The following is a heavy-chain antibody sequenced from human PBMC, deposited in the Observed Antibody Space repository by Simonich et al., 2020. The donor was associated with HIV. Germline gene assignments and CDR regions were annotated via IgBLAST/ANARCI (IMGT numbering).Heavy chain of an antibody. CDR1: GGSFSGYY. CDR3: ARGFYQRLYYFDY. Sequence: QVQLQQWGAGLLKPSETLSLTCAVYGGSFSGYYWSWIRQPPGKGLEWIGKINHSGITNYNPSLKSRVTISVDTSKNQFSLKLSSVTAADTAVYYCARGFYQRLYYFDYWGQGTLVTVSS. D-gene: IGHD2-2*01. V-gene: IGHV4-34*01. J-gene: IGHJ4*02. CDR2: INHSGIT.